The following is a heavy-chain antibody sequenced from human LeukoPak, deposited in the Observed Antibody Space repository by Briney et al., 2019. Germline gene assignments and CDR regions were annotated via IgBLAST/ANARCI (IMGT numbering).Heavy chain of an antibody. CDR3: ARSRGLLRYFDF. CDR2: IYYSGST. Sequence: SETLSLTCTVSGGSISSYYWSWIRQPPGKGLEWIGYIYYSGSTNYNPSLKSRVTISVDTSKNQFSLKLSSVTAADTAVYYCARSRGLLRYFDFWGQGTLVTVSS. D-gene: IGHD3-9*01. CDR1: GGSISSYY. V-gene: IGHV4-59*01. J-gene: IGHJ4*02.